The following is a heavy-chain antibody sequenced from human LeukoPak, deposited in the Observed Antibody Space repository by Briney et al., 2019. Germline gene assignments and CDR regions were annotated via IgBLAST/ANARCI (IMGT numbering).Heavy chain of an antibody. J-gene: IGHJ4*02. CDR2: ISSSSSYI. CDR3: ARDRNYGDSFDY. Sequence: GGSLRLSCAASGSTFSSYSMNWVRQAPGKGLEWVSSISSSSSYIYYADSVKGRFTISRDNAKNSLYLQMNSLRAEDTAVYYCARDRNYGDSFDYWGQGTLVTVSS. V-gene: IGHV3-21*01. D-gene: IGHD4-17*01. CDR1: GSTFSSYS.